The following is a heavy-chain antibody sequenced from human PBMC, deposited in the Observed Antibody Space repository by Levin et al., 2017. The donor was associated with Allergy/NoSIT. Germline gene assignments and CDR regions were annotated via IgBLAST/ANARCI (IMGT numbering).Heavy chain of an antibody. CDR2: IYYSGST. D-gene: IGHD2-15*01. CDR1: GGSISSTSYS. V-gene: IGHV4-39*01. Sequence: PSETLSLTCTVSGGSISSTSYSWGWIRQPPGKGLEWIGTIYYSGSTYYNPSLKSRVTISIDTSKNQFSLKLSSVTAADTAVYYCASPGYCSGGSCLNFDYWGQGTLVTVSS. CDR3: ASPGYCSGGSCLNFDY. J-gene: IGHJ4*02.